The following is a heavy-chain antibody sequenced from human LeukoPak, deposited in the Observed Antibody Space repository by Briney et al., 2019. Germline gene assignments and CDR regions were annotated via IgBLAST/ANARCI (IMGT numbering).Heavy chain of an antibody. CDR1: GYTFTSYD. CDR2: MNPNSGNT. J-gene: IGHJ4*02. V-gene: IGHV1-8*01. D-gene: IGHD3-22*01. Sequence: ASVKVSCKASGYTFTSYDINWVRQATGQGLEWMGWMNPNSGNTGYAQKFQGRVTITRNTSISTAYMELSSLRSEDTAVYYCARLGIDSSGCYYFDYWGQGTLVTVSS. CDR3: ARLGIDSSGCYYFDY.